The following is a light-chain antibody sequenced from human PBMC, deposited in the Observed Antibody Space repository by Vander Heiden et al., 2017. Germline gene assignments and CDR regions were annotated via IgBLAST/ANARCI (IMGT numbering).Light chain of an antibody. CDR1: SSNIGAGYD. Sequence: QSVLTQPPSVSGAPGRRVTISCTGSSSNIGAGYDVHWYQQFPGTAPKLLIYDNNNQPSGVPDRFSGSKSAASASLAITGLQAQDEADYYCQSYDSSLSAYVFGTGTKVTVL. CDR2: DNN. V-gene: IGLV1-40*03. CDR3: QSYDSSLSAYV. J-gene: IGLJ1*01.